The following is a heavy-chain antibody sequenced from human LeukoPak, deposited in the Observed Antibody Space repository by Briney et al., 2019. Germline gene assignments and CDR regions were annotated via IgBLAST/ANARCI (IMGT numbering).Heavy chain of an antibody. D-gene: IGHD3-3*01. V-gene: IGHV4-30-4*01. CDR2: IYYSGST. CDR3: ARVVDYDFWSGYWYDY. J-gene: IGHJ4*02. CDR1: GGSISSGDYY. Sequence: SETLSLTCTVSGGSISSGDYYWSWIRQPPGKGLEWIGYIYYSGSTYYNPSLKSRVTISVDTSKNQFSLKLSSVTAADTAVYYCARVVDYDFWSGYWYDYWGQGTLVTVSS.